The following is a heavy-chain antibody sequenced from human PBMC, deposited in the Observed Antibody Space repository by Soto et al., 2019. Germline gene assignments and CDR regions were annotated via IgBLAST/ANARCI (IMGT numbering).Heavy chain of an antibody. D-gene: IGHD3-22*01. CDR2: ISGSGGST. V-gene: IGHV3-23*01. J-gene: IGHJ6*02. CDR3: AKGDDRALYGMDV. Sequence: GSLRRACSASGFTFSSYAMSWVRQAPGKGLEWVSAISGSGGSTYYADSVKGRFTISRDNSKNTLYLQMNSLRAEDTAVYYCAKGDDRALYGMDVWGQGTKVTVSS. CDR1: GFTFSSYA.